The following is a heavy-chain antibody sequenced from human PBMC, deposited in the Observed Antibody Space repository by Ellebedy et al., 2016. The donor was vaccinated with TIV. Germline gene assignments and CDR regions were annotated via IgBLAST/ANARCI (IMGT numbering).Heavy chain of an antibody. CDR3: ARDPTRSGWFDP. D-gene: IGHD3-10*01. CDR2: IYGGDST. CDR1: GFTVSGNY. V-gene: IGHV3-66*01. Sequence: GESLKISCAASGFTVSGNYMTSVRQAPGKGLEWVSTIYGGDSTYYADSVKGRFTISRDNSKKTVYLQMDSLRVEDTAVYYCARDPTRSGWFDPWGQGTLVTVSS. J-gene: IGHJ5*02.